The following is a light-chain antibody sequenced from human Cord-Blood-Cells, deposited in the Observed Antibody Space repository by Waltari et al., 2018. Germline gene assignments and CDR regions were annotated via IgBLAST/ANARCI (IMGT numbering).Light chain of an antibody. V-gene: IGLV2-14*01. CDR3: SSYTSSSTLVV. CDR1: SADVGGYNS. Sequence: QSTLTQPSAVSASPGQSLTIPCPRTSADVGGYNSVSSYQQHPGKAPKLMIYEVSNRPSGVSNRFSGSKSGNTASLTISGLQAEDEADYYCSSYTSSSTLVVFGGGTKLTVL. J-gene: IGLJ2*01. CDR2: EVS.